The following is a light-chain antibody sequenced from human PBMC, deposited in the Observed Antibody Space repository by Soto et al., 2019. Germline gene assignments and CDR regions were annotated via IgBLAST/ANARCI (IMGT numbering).Light chain of an antibody. CDR2: DAS. V-gene: IGKV3D-15*01. CDR1: QSVSSN. Sequence: EIVMTQSPATLSVSPGERATLSCRASQSVSSNLAWYQQKPGQAPRLLIYDASNRATGIPARFSGSGSGTDFTLTISSLEPEDFAVYYCQQYNNWPQTFGPGTKVDIK. J-gene: IGKJ3*01. CDR3: QQYNNWPQT.